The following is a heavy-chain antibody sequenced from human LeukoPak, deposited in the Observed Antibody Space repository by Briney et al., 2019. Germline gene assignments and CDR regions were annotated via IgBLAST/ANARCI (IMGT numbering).Heavy chain of an antibody. V-gene: IGHV3-64*01. D-gene: IGHD2-2*01. CDR1: GFTFSSYA. J-gene: IGHJ4*02. CDR2: ISSNGGST. CDR3: ARAKVVVPAAALDY. Sequence: GGSLRLSCAASGFTFSSYAMHWVRQAPGKGLEYVSAISSNGGSTYYANSVKGRFTISRDNSKNTLYLQMGSLRAEDMAVYYCARAKVVVPAAALDYWGQGTLVTVSS.